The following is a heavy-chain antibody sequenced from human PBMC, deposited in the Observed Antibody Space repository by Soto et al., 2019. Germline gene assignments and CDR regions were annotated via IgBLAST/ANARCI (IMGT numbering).Heavy chain of an antibody. CDR2: ISYDGSNK. J-gene: IGHJ6*02. D-gene: IGHD4-17*01. Sequence: PGGSLRLSCAASGFTFSSYGMHWVRQAPGKGLEWVAVISYDGSNKYYADSVKGRFTISRDNSKNTLYLQMNSLRAEDTAVYYCAKDHYGGNHYYYGMDVWGQGTTVTVSS. CDR1: GFTFSSYG. CDR3: AKDHYGGNHYYYGMDV. V-gene: IGHV3-30*18.